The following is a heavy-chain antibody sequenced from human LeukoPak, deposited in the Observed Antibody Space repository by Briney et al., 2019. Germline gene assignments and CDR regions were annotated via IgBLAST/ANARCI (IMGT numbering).Heavy chain of an antibody. CDR1: GYTFTGYY. J-gene: IGHJ4*02. V-gene: IGHV1-2*02. CDR2: INPNSGGT. D-gene: IGHD5-12*01. Sequence: ASVKVSCKASGYTFTGYYIHWVRQAPGQGLEWMGWINPNSGGTNYAQKFQGRVTMTRDTSISTAYMELSRLRSDDTAVYYCARDIIVDIVATIMYVDSWGQGTMVTVSS. CDR3: ARDIIVDIVATIMYVDS.